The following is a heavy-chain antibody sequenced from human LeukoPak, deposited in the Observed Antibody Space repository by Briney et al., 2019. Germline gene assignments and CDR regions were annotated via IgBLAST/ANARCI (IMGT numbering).Heavy chain of an antibody. CDR2: INHSGST. J-gene: IGHJ3*02. CDR3: ARGGSYCTNGVCYRGAFDI. D-gene: IGHD2-8*01. Sequence: SETLSLTCAVYGGSFSGYYWSWIRQPPGNGLEWIGEINHSGSTNYHPSLKSRVTISVDTSKNQFSLKLSSVTAADTAVYYCARGGSYCTNGVCYRGAFDIWGQGTMVTVSS. V-gene: IGHV4-34*01. CDR1: GGSFSGYY.